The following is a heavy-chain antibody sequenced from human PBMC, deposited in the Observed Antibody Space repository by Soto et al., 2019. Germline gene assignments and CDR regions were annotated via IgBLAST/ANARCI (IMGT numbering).Heavy chain of an antibody. V-gene: IGHV4-34*01. CDR1: GGSFSGYY. D-gene: IGHD4-17*01. CDR2: INHSGST. J-gene: IGHJ6*03. CDR3: ARGHDYGDYLYYYYYMDV. Sequence: QVQLQQWGAGLLKPSETLSLTCAVYGGSFSGYYWSWIRQPPGKGLEWIGEINHSGSTNYNPSLKGRVTISVDTSKNQFSLKLSSVTAADTAVYYCARGHDYGDYLYYYYYMDVWGKGTTVTVSS.